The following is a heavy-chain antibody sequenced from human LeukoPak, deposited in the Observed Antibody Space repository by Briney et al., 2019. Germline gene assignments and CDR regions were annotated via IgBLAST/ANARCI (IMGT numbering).Heavy chain of an antibody. J-gene: IGHJ4*02. V-gene: IGHV1-2*02. Sequence: ASVKVSCKASGYTFTGYYMHWVRQAPGQGLEWMGWINPNSGGTNYAQKFQGRVTMTRDTSISTAYMELSRLRSDDTAVYYCARSPYCSSTSCYTGAGDYWGQGTLVTVSS. CDR2: INPNSGGT. D-gene: IGHD2-2*02. CDR3: ARSPYCSSTSCYTGAGDY. CDR1: GYTFTGYY.